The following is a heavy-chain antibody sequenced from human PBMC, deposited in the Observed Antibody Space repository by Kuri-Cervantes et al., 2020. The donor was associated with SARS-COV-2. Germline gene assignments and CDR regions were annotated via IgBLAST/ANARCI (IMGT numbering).Heavy chain of an antibody. Sequence: ASVKVSCKASGYTFTGWYMYWVRQAPGQGLEWMGGINPNSGGTNYAQKFQGRVTATRDTSISTAYMELSSLRSEDTAVYYCARVLIAARPGSDYWGQGTLVTVSS. D-gene: IGHD6-6*01. CDR2: INPNSGGT. CDR3: ARVLIAARPGSDY. CDR1: GYTFTGWY. J-gene: IGHJ4*02. V-gene: IGHV1-2*02.